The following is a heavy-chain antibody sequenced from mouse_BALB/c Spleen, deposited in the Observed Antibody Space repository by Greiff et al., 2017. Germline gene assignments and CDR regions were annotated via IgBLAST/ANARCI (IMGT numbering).Heavy chain of an antibody. Sequence: LQQPGSELVRPGASVKLSCKASGYTFTSYWMHWVKQRPGQGLEWIGNIYPGSGSTNYDEKFKSKATLTVDTSSSTAYMQLSSLTSEDSAVYYCTRSNWDRENAMDYWGQGTTLTVSS. CDR2: IYPGSGST. J-gene: IGHJ2*01. CDR1: GYTFTSYW. V-gene: IGHV1S22*01. D-gene: IGHD4-1*01. CDR3: TRSNWDRENAMDY.